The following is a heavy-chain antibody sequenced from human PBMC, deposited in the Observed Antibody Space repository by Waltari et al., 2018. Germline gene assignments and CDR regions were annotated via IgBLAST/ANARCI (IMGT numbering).Heavy chain of an antibody. Sequence: QVQLQESGPGLVKPSETLSLTCTVSGGSINIYYWSWIRQPPGKGLEWIGYVYYKGNTIYNPSLESRFTLSADTSKNQVSLRLRSVTAADTAVYYCARGMSSVWYGPFDYWGQGTLVTVSS. CDR3: ARGMSSVWYGPFDY. CDR2: VYYKGNT. V-gene: IGHV4-59*08. CDR1: GGSINIYY. D-gene: IGHD6-19*01. J-gene: IGHJ4*02.